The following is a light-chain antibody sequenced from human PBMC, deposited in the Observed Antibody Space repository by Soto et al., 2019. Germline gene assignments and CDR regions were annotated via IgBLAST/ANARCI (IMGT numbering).Light chain of an antibody. Sequence: QSALTQPASVSGSPGQSITISCTGTSSDVGGYNFVSWYQQHPGKPPKLIIYAVNNRPSGVSDRFSASKSGNTASLTISGLQAEDEADYYCSSYTVNTTLVLFGGGTKLTVL. CDR2: AVN. J-gene: IGLJ3*02. CDR3: SSYTVNTTLVL. CDR1: SSDVGGYNF. V-gene: IGLV2-14*01.